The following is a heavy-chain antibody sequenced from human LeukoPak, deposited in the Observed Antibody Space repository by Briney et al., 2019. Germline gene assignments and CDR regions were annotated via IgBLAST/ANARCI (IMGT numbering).Heavy chain of an antibody. CDR2: ISAYNGNT. J-gene: IGHJ5*02. CDR1: GYTFTSYG. V-gene: IGHV1-18*01. Sequence: GASVKVSCKASGYTFTSYGISWVRQAPGQGLEWMGWISAYNGNTNYAQKLQGRVTMPTDTSTSTAYMELRSLRSDDTAVYYCARVRSGSSGWYRLVWFDPWGQGTLVTVSS. CDR3: ARVRSGSSGWYRLVWFDP. D-gene: IGHD6-19*01.